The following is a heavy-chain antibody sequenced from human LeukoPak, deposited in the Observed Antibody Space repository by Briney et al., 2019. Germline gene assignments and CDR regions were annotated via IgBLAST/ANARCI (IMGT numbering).Heavy chain of an antibody. CDR2: IYPGDSDT. CDR1: RYSLTSYW. CDR3: ARHWGGYSYGFHLDY. D-gene: IGHD5-18*01. Sequence: GESLKISCKGSRYSLTSYWIGWVRQMPGKGLEWMGIIYPGDSDTRYSPSFQGQVTISADKSISTAYLQWSSLKASDTAMYYCARHWGGYSYGFHLDYWGQGTLVTVSS. V-gene: IGHV5-51*01. J-gene: IGHJ4*02.